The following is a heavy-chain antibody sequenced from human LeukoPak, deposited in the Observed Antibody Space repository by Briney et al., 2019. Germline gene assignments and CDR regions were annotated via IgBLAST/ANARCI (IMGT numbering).Heavy chain of an antibody. D-gene: IGHD3-10*01. Sequence: GRSLRLSCAASGFTISSYGMHWVRQTPGKGLAWAAVISYDGSNKYYADSVKGRFTISRDNSKNTLYLQMNSLRAEDTAVYYCAKDAEITMVRGAAPDNDYWGQGTLVTVSS. CDR1: GFTISSYG. CDR2: ISYDGSNK. V-gene: IGHV3-30*18. J-gene: IGHJ4*02. CDR3: AKDAEITMVRGAAPDNDY.